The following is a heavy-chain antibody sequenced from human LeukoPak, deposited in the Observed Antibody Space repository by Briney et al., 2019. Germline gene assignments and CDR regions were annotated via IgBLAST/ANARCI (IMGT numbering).Heavy chain of an antibody. CDR2: INHSGST. D-gene: IGHD6-13*01. J-gene: IGHJ6*03. CDR1: GGSFSGYY. V-gene: IGHV4-34*01. Sequence: SETLSLTCAVYGGSFSGYYWSWIRQPPGKGLEWIGEINHSGSTNYNPSLKSRVTISVDTSKNQFSLKLSSVTAADTAVYYCAREGGYSSSWYPRDYYYYYYMDVWGKGTTVTVSS. CDR3: AREGGYSSSWYPRDYYYYYYMDV.